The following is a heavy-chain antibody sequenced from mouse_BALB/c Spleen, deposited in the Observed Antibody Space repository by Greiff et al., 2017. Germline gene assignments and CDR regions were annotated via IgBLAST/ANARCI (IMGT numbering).Heavy chain of an antibody. CDR3: ARDYGDY. Sequence: EVKLQESGGGLVQPGGSLKLSCAASGFTFSSYTMSWVRQTPEKRLEWVAYISNGGGSTYYPDTVKGRFTISRDNAKNTLYLQMSSLKSDDTAMYYCARDYGDYWGQGTTLTVSS. CDR1: GFTFSSYT. J-gene: IGHJ2*01. V-gene: IGHV5-12-2*01. D-gene: IGHD1-1*02. CDR2: ISNGGGST.